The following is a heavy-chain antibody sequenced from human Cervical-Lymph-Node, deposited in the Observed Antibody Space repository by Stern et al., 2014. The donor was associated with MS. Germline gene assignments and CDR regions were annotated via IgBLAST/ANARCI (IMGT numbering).Heavy chain of an antibody. D-gene: IGHD4-17*01. Sequence: QVQLVQSGAEVKKPGASVSVSCKASGYTFTAYYLHWVRQAPGNGLEWMGWINPNNGDTKYAQNFQGWVTMTRDTSISTAYMDLSSLTSDDTAIYYCARDLGTVTTPGDYWGQGTLVTVSS. V-gene: IGHV1-2*04. CDR1: GYTFTAYY. CDR3: ARDLGTVTTPGDY. CDR2: INPNNGDT. J-gene: IGHJ4*02.